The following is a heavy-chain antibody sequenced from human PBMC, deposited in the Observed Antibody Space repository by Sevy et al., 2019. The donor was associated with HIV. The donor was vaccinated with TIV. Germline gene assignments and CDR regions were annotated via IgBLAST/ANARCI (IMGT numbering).Heavy chain of an antibody. CDR2: ISHSGST. CDR1: GYSMSSNYY. CDR3: GKSRISSSYDAFDI. V-gene: IGHV4-38-2*01. D-gene: IGHD3-22*01. J-gene: IGHJ3*02. Sequence: SETLSLTCAVSGYSMSSNYYCGWIRQPPGKGLEWIGTISHSGSTYYNPSLKSRVTISLDTSKSQFSLKLSSVTAADTAVYYCGKSRISSSYDAFDIWGQGTMVTVSS.